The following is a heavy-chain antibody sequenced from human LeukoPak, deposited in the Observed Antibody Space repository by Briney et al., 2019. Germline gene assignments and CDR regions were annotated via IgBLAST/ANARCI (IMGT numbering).Heavy chain of an antibody. CDR3: AKDGFDYYDSSGYYYFDY. V-gene: IGHV3-21*04. CDR2: ISSSSSYI. CDR1: GFTFSSYS. J-gene: IGHJ4*02. Sequence: NPGGSLRLSCAASGFTFSSYSMNWVRQAPGKGLEWVSSISSSSSYIYYADSVKGRFTISRDNAKNSLYLQMNSLRAEDTAVYYCAKDGFDYYDSSGYYYFDYRGQGTLVTVSS. D-gene: IGHD3-22*01.